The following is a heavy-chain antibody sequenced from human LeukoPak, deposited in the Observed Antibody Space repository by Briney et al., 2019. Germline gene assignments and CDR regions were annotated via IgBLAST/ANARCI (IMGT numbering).Heavy chain of an antibody. V-gene: IGHV3-7*01. D-gene: IGHD1-26*01. J-gene: IGHJ3*02. CDR3: ARHSARDAFDI. CDR2: IKQDGSEK. CDR1: GFTFSSYW. Sequence: GGSLRLSCAASGFTFSSYWMSWVRQAPGKGLEGVANIKQDGSEKYYVDSVKGRFTISRDNAKNSLYLQMNSLRAEDTAVYYCARHSARDAFDIWGQGTMVTVSS.